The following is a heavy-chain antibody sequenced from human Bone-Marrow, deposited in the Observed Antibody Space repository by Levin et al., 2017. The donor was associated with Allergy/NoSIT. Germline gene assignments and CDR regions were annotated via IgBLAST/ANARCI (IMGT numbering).Heavy chain of an antibody. CDR3: ARVIVDPNYLDY. J-gene: IGHJ4*02. CDR2: IIPILGRT. D-gene: IGHD2-21*01. Sequence: SVKVSCKASGGTLSSNTISWVRQAPGQGLEWMGRIIPILGRTNLAHKFQGRMTMTADTSTKTVYMDLSSLTDEDTAVYYCARVIVDPNYLDYWGQGTQVTVSS. V-gene: IGHV1-69*08. CDR1: GGTLSSNT.